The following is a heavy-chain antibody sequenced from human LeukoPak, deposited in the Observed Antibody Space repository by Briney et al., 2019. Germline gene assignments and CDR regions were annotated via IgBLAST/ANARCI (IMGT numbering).Heavy chain of an antibody. Sequence: SDTLPLTCTVSGGSISSYYWSWLRQPPGKGLEWFGYIYYSGSPNYNPSLKSRVTISVDTSKNQSSLKLSSVTAADTAVYYCARHSSQWDWFDPWGQGTLVTVSS. J-gene: IGHJ5*02. CDR2: IYYSGSP. CDR3: ARHSSQWDWFDP. CDR1: GGSISSYY. D-gene: IGHD6-13*01. V-gene: IGHV4-59*08.